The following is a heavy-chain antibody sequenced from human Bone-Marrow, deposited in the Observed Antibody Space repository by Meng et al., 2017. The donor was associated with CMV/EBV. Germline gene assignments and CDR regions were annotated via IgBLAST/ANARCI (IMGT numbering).Heavy chain of an antibody. CDR1: GGTFSSYT. V-gene: IGHV1-69*02. CDR3: ARGNRRSSTSFDR. J-gene: IGHJ4*02. D-gene: IGHD2-2*01. Sequence: SVKVSCKASGGTFSSYTISWVRQAPGQGLEWMGRIIPILGIVNYAQKFQGRVTITADKSASTFYMELSSLRSEDTAVYYCARGNRRSSTSFDRWGQGTLVTVSS. CDR2: IIPILGIV.